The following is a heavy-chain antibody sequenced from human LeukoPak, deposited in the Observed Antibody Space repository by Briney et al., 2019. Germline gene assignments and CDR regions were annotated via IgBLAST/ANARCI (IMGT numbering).Heavy chain of an antibody. D-gene: IGHD6-6*01. CDR1: GFSFSSYS. CDR3: TRRPIAATAYYFDY. CDR2: ISTGSSYI. Sequence: KPGGSLRLSCAASGFSFSSYSMNWVRQAPGKGLEWVSSISTGSSYIYYADSVKGRFTISRDNAKNSLYLQMNSLRAEDTAVYYCTRRPIAATAYYFDYWGQGTLVTVSS. J-gene: IGHJ4*02. V-gene: IGHV3-21*01.